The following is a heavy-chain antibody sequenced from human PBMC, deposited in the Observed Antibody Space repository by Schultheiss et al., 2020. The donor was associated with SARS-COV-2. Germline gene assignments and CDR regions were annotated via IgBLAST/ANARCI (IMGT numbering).Heavy chain of an antibody. J-gene: IGHJ4*02. CDR2: IYYRGST. Sequence: GSLRLSCAASGFMFSSHWMNWVRQAPGKGLEWIGNIYYRGSTNYNPSLKSRVTISVDTSKNQFSLKLSSVTAADTAVYYCARVRDGYNYGDFDYWGQGTLVTVSS. D-gene: IGHD5-24*01. CDR1: GFMFSSHW. CDR3: ARVRDGYNYGDFDY. V-gene: IGHV4-4*02.